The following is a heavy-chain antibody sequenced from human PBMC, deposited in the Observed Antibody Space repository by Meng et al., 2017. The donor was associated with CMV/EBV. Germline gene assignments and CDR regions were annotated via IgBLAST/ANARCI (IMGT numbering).Heavy chain of an antibody. Sequence: QGQRGQSGAGVNKPGASVKVSCKVSGYTLTELSMHWVRQAPGKGLEWMGGFDPEDGETIYAQKFQGRVTMTEDTSTDTAYMELSSLRSEDTAVYYCATGRPAAIRGGPFDYWGQGTLITVSS. D-gene: IGHD2-2*01. CDR3: ATGRPAAIRGGPFDY. CDR1: GYTLTELS. CDR2: FDPEDGET. J-gene: IGHJ4*02. V-gene: IGHV1-24*01.